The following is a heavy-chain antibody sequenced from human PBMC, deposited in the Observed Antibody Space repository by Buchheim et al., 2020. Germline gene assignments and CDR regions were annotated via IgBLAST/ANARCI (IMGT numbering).Heavy chain of an antibody. D-gene: IGHD3-10*01. CDR3: ASEGALLWFGETLGMDV. CDR1: GFTFSSYW. J-gene: IGHJ6*02. Sequence: EVQLVESGGGLVQPGGSLRLSCAASGFTFSSYWMHWVRQAPGKGLVWVSRINSDGSSTSYADSVKGRFTISRDDAKNTLYLQRNSQRAEDTAVYYCASEGALLWFGETLGMDVWGQGTT. V-gene: IGHV3-74*01. CDR2: INSDGSST.